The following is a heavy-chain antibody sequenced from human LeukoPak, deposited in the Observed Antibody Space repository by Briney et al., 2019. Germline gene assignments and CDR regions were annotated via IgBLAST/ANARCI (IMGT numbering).Heavy chain of an antibody. CDR3: ARWGIAGAQDFDS. J-gene: IGHJ4*02. CDR1: GFTFSSYW. V-gene: IGHV3-7*01. Sequence: PGGSLRLSCAASGFTFSSYWMSWVRQAPGKGLEWVANIKQDGSEKYYVDSVKGRFTISRDNAKNSLYLQMNSLRAEDTAVYYCARWGIAGAQDFDSWGQGTLVIVSS. CDR2: IKQDGSEK. D-gene: IGHD1-26*01.